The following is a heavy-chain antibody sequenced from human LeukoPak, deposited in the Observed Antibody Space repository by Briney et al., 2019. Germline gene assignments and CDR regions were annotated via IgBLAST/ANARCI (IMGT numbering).Heavy chain of an antibody. CDR2: ISSNGGTT. D-gene: IGHD4-17*01. V-gene: IGHV3-64*01. CDR3: ARVAGGDYSVHGDYWSGYYYGMDV. CDR1: GFTFSSYS. Sequence: GGSLRLSCAASGFTFSSYSMHWVRQAPGKGLEYVSAISSNGGTTYHANSVKGRFTISRDNSKNTLYLQMGSLRAEDMAVYYCARVAGGDYSVHGDYWSGYYYGMDVWGQGTTVTVSS. J-gene: IGHJ6*02.